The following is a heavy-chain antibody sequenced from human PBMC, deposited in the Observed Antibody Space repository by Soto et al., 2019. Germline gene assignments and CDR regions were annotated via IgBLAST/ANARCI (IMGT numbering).Heavy chain of an antibody. CDR1: EYTFTSYY. V-gene: IGHV1-46*01. D-gene: IGHD1-26*01. J-gene: IGHJ6*02. CDR2: INPSGSST. Sequence: ASVKVSCKASEYTFTSYYMHWVRQAPGQGLEWMGIINPSGSSTSYAQNFQGRVTMTRDTSTSTVYMELSSLRSEDTADYYCASGRVGATPLYYYAMDVWGQGTTVTVS. CDR3: ASGRVGATPLYYYAMDV.